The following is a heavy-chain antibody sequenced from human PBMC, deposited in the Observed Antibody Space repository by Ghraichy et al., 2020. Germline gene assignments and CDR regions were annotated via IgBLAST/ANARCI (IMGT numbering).Heavy chain of an antibody. D-gene: IGHD2-2*01. V-gene: IGHV3-30-3*01. J-gene: IGHJ6*02. Sequence: GGSLRLSCAASGFTFSSYAMHWVRQAPGKGLEWVAVISYDGSNKYYADSVKGRFTISRDNSKNTLYLQMSSLRGEDTAVYYCASQEIVVPAVMNYYYYGMGVWGQGTTVTVSS. CDR2: ISYDGSNK. CDR1: GFTFSSYA. CDR3: ASQEIVVPAVMNYYYYGMGV.